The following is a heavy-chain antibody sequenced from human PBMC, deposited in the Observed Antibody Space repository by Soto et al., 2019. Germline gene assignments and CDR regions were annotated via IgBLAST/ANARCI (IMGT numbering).Heavy chain of an antibody. Sequence: SVKVSCKASGGTFSSYAISWVRQAPGQGLEWMGGIIPIFGTANYAQKLQGRVTITADESTSTAYMELSSLRSEDTAVYYCAIPREMATIRMGFDYWGQGTLVTVSS. V-gene: IGHV1-69*13. J-gene: IGHJ4*02. CDR3: AIPREMATIRMGFDY. CDR1: GGTFSSYA. D-gene: IGHD5-12*01. CDR2: IIPIFGTA.